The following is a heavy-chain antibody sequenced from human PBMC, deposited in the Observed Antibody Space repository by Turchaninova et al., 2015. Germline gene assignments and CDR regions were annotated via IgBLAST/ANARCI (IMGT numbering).Heavy chain of an antibody. CDR2: IDWDDDK. CDR3: ARMWYSSGWNFDY. CDR1: GFSLSTSGMC. V-gene: IGHV2-70*15. J-gene: IGHJ4*02. D-gene: IGHD6-19*01. Sequence: QVTLRESGPALVKPTQTLTLTCTFSGFSLSTSGMCVSWIRQPPGKALEWLARIDWDDDKYYSTSMKTRLTISKGTPKNQVVLKMTNMDPVDTATYYCARMWYSSGWNFDYWGQGTLVTVSS.